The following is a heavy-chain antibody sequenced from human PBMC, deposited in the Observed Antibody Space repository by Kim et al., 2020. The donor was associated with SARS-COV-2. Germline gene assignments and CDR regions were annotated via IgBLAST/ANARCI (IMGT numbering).Heavy chain of an antibody. CDR1: GYSFTSYW. V-gene: IGHV5-10-1*01. CDR3: ARHLEFRLYYDSSGYYC. J-gene: IGHJ4*02. Sequence: GESLKISCKGSGYSFTSYWISWVRQMPGKGLEWMGRIDPSDSYTNYSPSFQGHVTISADKSISTAYLQWSSLKASDTAMYYCARHLEFRLYYDSSGYYCWGQGTLVTVSS. CDR2: IDPSDSYT. D-gene: IGHD3-22*01.